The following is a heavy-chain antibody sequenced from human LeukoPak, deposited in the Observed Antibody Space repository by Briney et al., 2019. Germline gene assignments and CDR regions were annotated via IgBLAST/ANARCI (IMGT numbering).Heavy chain of an antibody. Sequence: SETLSLTCAVYGGSFSGYYWSWIRQPPGKGLEWIGEINHSGSTNYNPSLKSRVTISVDTSKNQFSLKLSSVTAADTAVYYCARGVPYYYDSSGYYHWFDPWGQGTLVTVSS. CDR3: ARGVPYYYDSSGYYHWFDP. J-gene: IGHJ5*02. CDR1: GGSFSGYY. V-gene: IGHV4-34*01. D-gene: IGHD3-22*01. CDR2: INHSGST.